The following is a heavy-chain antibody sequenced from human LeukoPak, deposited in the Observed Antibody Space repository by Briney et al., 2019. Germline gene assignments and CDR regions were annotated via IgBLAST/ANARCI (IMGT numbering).Heavy chain of an antibody. CDR2: IYPGDSDT. CDR1: GYSFNSYW. V-gene: IGHV5-51*01. D-gene: IGHD3-10*01. CDR3: ARSDPKLLWFGELPHWFDP. J-gene: IGHJ5*02. Sequence: GESLKISCKGSGYSFNSYWIGWVRQMPGKGLEWMGIIYPGDSDTRYSPSFQGQVTIPADKSISTAYLQWSSLKASDTAMYYCARSDPKLLWFGELPHWFDPWGQGTLVTVSS.